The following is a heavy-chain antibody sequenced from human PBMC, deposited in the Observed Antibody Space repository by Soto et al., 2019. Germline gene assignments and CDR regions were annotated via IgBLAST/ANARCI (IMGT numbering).Heavy chain of an antibody. D-gene: IGHD3-10*01. J-gene: IGHJ6*02. Sequence: SETLSLTCTVSGGSVSTGMKYWGWVRQPPGKALEFIGYMYKTGETLLDSSLKSRVTLSMETSKNQFSLTLSSVTAADTAVYFCMKAHESGDFLGMSVWGPGTTVTVSS. CDR1: GGSVSTGMKY. V-gene: IGHV4-61*01. CDR3: MKAHESGDFLGMSV. CDR2: MYKTGET.